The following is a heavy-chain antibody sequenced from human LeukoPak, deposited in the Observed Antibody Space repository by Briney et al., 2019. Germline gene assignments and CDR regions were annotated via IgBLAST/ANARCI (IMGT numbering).Heavy chain of an antibody. Sequence: SVKVSCKASGGTFSGYAISWVRQAPGQGLEWMARIIPILGIANYAQKLQGRVTMTTDTSTSTAYMELRSLRSDDTAVYYCARYEGYPRFVYWGQGTLVTVSS. CDR1: GGTFSGYA. V-gene: IGHV1-69*04. CDR2: IIPILGIA. D-gene: IGHD1-1*01. CDR3: ARYEGYPRFVY. J-gene: IGHJ4*02.